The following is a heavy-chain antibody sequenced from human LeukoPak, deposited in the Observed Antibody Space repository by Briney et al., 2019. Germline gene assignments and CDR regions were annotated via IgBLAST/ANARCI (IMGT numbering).Heavy chain of an antibody. Sequence: SETLSLTCTVSGGPISSYYWSWIRQPAGKGLEWIGSIYTSGSTNYNPSLKSRVTMSVDTSKNQFSLKLSSVTAADTAVYYCARDPYCTNGVCSMGSYYYYMDVWGKGTTVTVSS. J-gene: IGHJ6*03. CDR3: ARDPYCTNGVCSMGSYYYYMDV. CDR1: GGPISSYY. CDR2: IYTSGST. D-gene: IGHD2-8*01. V-gene: IGHV4-4*07.